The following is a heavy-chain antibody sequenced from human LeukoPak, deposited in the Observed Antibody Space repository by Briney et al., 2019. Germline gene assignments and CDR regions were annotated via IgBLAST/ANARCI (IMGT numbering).Heavy chain of an antibody. D-gene: IGHD3-3*01. CDR2: IYYSEST. CDR3: ARSLVDFWSGYPYTFDY. Sequence: PSQTLSLTCTVSGGSLRSGDYYWRRIRQPPGKGLEGIGYIYYSESTYHNPSLKSRVTITVDTSKNQFSLKLSSVTAADTAVYYCARSLVDFWSGYPYTFDYWGQGTLVTVSS. CDR1: GGSLRSGDYY. V-gene: IGHV4-30-4*01. J-gene: IGHJ4*02.